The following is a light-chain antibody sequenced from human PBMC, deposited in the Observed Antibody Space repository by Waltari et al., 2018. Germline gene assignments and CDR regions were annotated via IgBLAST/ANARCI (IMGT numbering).Light chain of an antibody. J-gene: IGLJ3*02. Sequence: QSVLTQPPSVSGAPGQRVTVSCTGSTSNTGAGYAVQWYQQFPGRAPKLVIYANTYRPSGVPDRCSATKSGIPASLAITGLQAEDEADYYCQSYDKILSAWVFGGGTKLTVL. CDR3: QSYDKILSAWV. CDR2: ANT. CDR1: TSNTGAGYA. V-gene: IGLV1-40*01.